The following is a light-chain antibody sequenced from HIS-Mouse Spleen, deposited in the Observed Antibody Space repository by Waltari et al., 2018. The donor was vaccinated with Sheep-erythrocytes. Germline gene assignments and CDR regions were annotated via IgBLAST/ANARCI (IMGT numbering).Light chain of an antibody. CDR2: EDS. Sequence: SYELTQPPSVSVSPGQTARITCSGDALPKQYAYWYQQKSGQAPGLVIYEDSKRPSGIPERFSGSSSGTMATLTISGAQVEDEADYYCYSTDSSGNHRVFGTGTKVTVL. CDR3: YSTDSSGNHRV. V-gene: IGLV3-10*01. J-gene: IGLJ1*01. CDR1: ALPKQY.